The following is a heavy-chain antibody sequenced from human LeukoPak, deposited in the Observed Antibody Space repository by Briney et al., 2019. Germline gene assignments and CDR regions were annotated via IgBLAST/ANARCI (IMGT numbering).Heavy chain of an antibody. CDR3: ARATELETDTDDSSGLDY. J-gene: IGHJ4*02. CDR1: GGSFSGYY. Sequence: SETLSLTCAVYGGSFSGYYWSWIRQPPGKGLEWIGEINLSGSTNYNPSLKSRVTISVDTSKNQFSLKLSSVTAADTAVYYCARATELETDTDDSSGLDYWGQGTLVTVSS. D-gene: IGHD3-22*01. V-gene: IGHV4-34*01. CDR2: INLSGST.